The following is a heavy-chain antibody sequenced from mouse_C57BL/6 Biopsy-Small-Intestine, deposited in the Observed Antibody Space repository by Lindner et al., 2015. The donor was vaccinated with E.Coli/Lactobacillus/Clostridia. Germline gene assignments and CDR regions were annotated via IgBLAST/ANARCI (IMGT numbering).Heavy chain of an antibody. J-gene: IGHJ2*01. CDR1: GYSFTDYN. CDR2: IDPYNGAT. CDR3: ARYFGAYILHYFDY. V-gene: IGHV1S135*01. D-gene: IGHD1-1*02. Sequence: VQLQESGPELVKPGASVKMSCKASGYSFTDYNMHWVKQSHGKSLEWIGYIDPYNGATNYNQKFRGKATLTVDKSSSTAYMQLNSLTSEDSAVYYCARYFGAYILHYFDYWGQGTTLTVSS.